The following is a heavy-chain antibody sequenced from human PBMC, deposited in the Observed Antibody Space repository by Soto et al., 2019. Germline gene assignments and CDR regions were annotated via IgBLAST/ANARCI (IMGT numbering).Heavy chain of an antibody. CDR3: ARENIVVVVAAITNWFDP. CDR1: GYTFTSYG. CDR2: ISAYNGNT. V-gene: IGHV1-18*01. Sequence: ASVKVSCKASGYTFTSYGISWVRQAPGQGLEWMGWISAYNGNTNYAQKLQGRVTMTTDTSTGTAYMELRSLRSDDTAVYYCARENIVVVVAAITNWFDPWGQGTLVTV. J-gene: IGHJ5*02. D-gene: IGHD2-15*01.